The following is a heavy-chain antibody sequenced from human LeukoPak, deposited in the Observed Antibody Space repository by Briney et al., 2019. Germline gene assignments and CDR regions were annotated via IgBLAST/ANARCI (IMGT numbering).Heavy chain of an antibody. CDR2: ISDSGANT. D-gene: IGHD6-19*01. Sequence: GGSLRLSCAASGFTFSTYAMIWVRQAPGKGLEWVSTISDSGANTYYADSVRGRLTISRDNSKNTLYLQKNSLRADDTAIYYCAKSMTLQWRGFFDLWGRGTHVTVSS. CDR3: AKSMTLQWRGFFDL. J-gene: IGHJ2*01. V-gene: IGHV3-23*01. CDR1: GFTFSTYA.